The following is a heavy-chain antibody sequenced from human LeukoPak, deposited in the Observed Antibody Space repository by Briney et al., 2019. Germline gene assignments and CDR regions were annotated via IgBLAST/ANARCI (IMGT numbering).Heavy chain of an antibody. V-gene: IGHV3-11*06. D-gene: IGHD3-22*01. CDR3: AREGDSSGYYTDY. Sequence: GRFAISRDHAKNSLYLQTDSLRAEDTAVYYCAREGDSSGYYTDYWGQGTLVTVSS. J-gene: IGHJ4*02.